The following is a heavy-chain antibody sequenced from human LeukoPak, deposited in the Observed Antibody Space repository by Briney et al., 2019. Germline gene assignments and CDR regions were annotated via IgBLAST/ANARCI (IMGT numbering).Heavy chain of an antibody. J-gene: IGHJ4*02. CDR3: ARGYSSSDY. V-gene: IGHV3-48*01. Sequence: PGGSLRLSCAASGFTFSSYSMNWVRQAPGKGLEWVSYISSSSSTIYYADSVKGRFTISRDNAKNSLYLQMNSLRAEDTAVYYCARGYSSSDYWGQGTLVTVSS. CDR1: GFTFSSYS. CDR2: ISSSSSTI. D-gene: IGHD6-6*01.